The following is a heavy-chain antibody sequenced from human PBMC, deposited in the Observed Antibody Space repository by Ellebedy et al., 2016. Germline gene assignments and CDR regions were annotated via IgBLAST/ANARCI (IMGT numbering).Heavy chain of an antibody. V-gene: IGHV3-23*01. CDR2: ITGSGDRT. D-gene: IGHD6-19*01. CDR3: AKCRHINGCLLGY. Sequence: GGSLRLSCAASGFSFSSYAMSWVRQAPGKGPEWVSTITGSGDRTNYADSVKGRFTISRDSSKDTLYLDMDSLRAEDTAIYYCAKCRHINGCLLGYWGQGTLITVSS. CDR1: GFSFSSYA. J-gene: IGHJ4*02.